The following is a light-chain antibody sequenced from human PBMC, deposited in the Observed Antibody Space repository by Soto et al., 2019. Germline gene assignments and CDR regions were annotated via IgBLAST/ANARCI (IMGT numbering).Light chain of an antibody. CDR1: QGISNY. Sequence: DIPMTQSPPSLSASVGDRVTITCRASQGISNYLAWYQQKPGKVPKLLIYAASTLQSGVPSRFSASGSGTYFTLTISSLQPEDDATYYCQKYNSVPFPFAPGTKVEIK. V-gene: IGKV1-27*01. CDR3: QKYNSVPFP. CDR2: AAS. J-gene: IGKJ3*01.